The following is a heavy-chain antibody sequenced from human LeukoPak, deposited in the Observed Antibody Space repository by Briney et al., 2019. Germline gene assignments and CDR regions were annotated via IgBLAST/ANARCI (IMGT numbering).Heavy chain of an antibody. CDR2: INPNSGGT. CDR1: GYTFTGYY. D-gene: IGHD3-22*01. V-gene: IGHV1-2*02. J-gene: IGHJ4*02. Sequence: ASVKVSCKASGYTFTGYYMHWVRQAPGQGLEWMGWINPNSGGTNYAQTFQCRVSMTRDTSISTAHMELSRLRSDDTAVYYCARAESGYYLDWAQGTLVTVSS. CDR3: ARAESGYYLD.